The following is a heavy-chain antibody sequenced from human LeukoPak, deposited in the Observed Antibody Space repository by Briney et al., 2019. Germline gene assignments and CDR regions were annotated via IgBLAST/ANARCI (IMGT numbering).Heavy chain of an antibody. J-gene: IGHJ1*01. V-gene: IGHV4-38-2*02. CDR3: AKAGIGHGEYFQH. D-gene: IGHD1-1*01. CDR1: DYSISSAYY. CDR2: IYHSGST. Sequence: SETLSLTCTISDYSISSAYYWGWIRQPPGKGLEWIGNIYHSGSTYNNPSLKSRVTISVDTSKNHFSLKLSSVTAADTAVYYCAKAGIGHGEYFQHWGQGTLVTVSS.